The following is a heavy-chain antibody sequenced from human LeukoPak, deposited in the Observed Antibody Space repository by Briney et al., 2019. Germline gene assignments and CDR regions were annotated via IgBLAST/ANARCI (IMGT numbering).Heavy chain of an antibody. J-gene: IGHJ4*02. V-gene: IGHV4-61*02. Sequence: SETLSLTCTVSGGSISSSNYYWSWIRQPAGKGLEWIGRIYTSGSTNYNPSLKSRVTISVDTSKNHFSLKLSSVTAADTAVYCCARGVVVVPAAILDYWGQGTLVTVSS. D-gene: IGHD2-2*01. CDR1: GGSISSSNYY. CDR3: ARGVVVVPAAILDY. CDR2: IYTSGST.